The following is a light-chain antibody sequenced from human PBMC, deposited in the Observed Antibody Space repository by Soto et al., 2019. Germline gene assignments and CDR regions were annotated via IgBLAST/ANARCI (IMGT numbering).Light chain of an antibody. CDR2: DAS. CDR1: QSVSSY. J-gene: IGKJ1*01. Sequence: EIVLTQSPATLSLSPGERATLSCRASQSVSSYLAWYQQKPGQAPRLLIYDASNRATGIPARFSGSGSGTDFTLTISSLEPEDFAVYYGQQRSNLWTFGQGTKVDIK. V-gene: IGKV3-11*01. CDR3: QQRSNLWT.